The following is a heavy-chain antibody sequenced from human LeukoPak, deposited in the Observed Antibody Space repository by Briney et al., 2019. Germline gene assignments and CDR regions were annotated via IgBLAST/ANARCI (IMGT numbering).Heavy chain of an antibody. CDR1: GFTFNDHA. CDR2: INWNSDNI. CDR3: ARASYYYDTTGLGAVDI. J-gene: IGHJ3*02. D-gene: IGHD3-22*01. V-gene: IGHV3-9*01. Sequence: GRSLRLSCAASGFTFNDHAMYWVRQAPGKGLEWVSGINWNSDNIGYADSLKGRFTISRDDAKNSLFLQMYSLRAEDTALYYCARASYYYDTTGLGAVDIWGQGTMVTVSS.